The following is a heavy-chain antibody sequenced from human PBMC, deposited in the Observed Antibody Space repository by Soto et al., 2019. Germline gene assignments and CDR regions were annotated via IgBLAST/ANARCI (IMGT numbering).Heavy chain of an antibody. CDR3: ASNVMVRGVTNYYYYGMDV. CDR2: IDPSDSYT. J-gene: IGHJ6*02. V-gene: IGHV5-10-1*01. Sequence: PGESLKISCKGSGYSFTSYWISWVRQMPGKGLEWMGRIDPSDSYTNYSPSFQGHVTISADKSISTAYLQWSSLKASDTAMYYCASNVMVRGVTNYYYYGMDVWGQGTTVTVPS. D-gene: IGHD3-10*01. CDR1: GYSFTSYW.